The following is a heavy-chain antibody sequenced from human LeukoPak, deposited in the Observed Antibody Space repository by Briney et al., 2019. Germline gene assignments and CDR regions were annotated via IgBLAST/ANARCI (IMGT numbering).Heavy chain of an antibody. D-gene: IGHD1-1*01. V-gene: IGHV1-18*01. CDR3: ARGNVETSDWFDP. CDR2: ISAYNGNT. J-gene: IGHJ5*02. CDR1: GYTFTSYG. Sequence: ASVKVSCKASGYTFTSYGISWVRQAPGQGREWMGWISAYNGNTNYAQKFQGRVTMTRDMSTSTVYMELSSLRSEDTAVYYRARGNVETSDWFDPWGQGTLVTVSS.